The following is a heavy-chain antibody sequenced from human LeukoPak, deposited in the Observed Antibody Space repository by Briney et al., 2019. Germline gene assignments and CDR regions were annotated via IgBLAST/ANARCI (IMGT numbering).Heavy chain of an antibody. CDR3: AKYFPRFDEYSRWANEYYFDY. J-gene: IGHJ4*02. V-gene: IGHV3-23*01. Sequence: GGSLRLSCAASGFTFSSYAMSWVRQAPGKGLEWVSAISGSGGSTYYADSVKGRFTISRDNSKNTLYLQMNSLRAEDTAVYYCAKYFPRFDEYSRWANEYYFDYWGQGTLVTVSS. CDR1: GFTFSSYA. CDR2: ISGSGGST. D-gene: IGHD5-18*01.